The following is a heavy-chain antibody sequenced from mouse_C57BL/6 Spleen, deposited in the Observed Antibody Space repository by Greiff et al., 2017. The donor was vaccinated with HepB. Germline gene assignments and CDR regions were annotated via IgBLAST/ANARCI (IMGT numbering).Heavy chain of an antibody. CDR1: GYTFTSYW. Sequence: QVQLQQPGAELVRPGSSVKLSCKASGYTFTSYWMHWVKQRPIQGLEWIGNIDPSDSETHYNQKFKDKATLTVDKSSSTAYMQLSSLTSEDSAVYYGARLTTVVADWYFDVWGTGTTVTVSS. V-gene: IGHV1-52*01. CDR3: ARLTTVVADWYFDV. CDR2: IDPSDSET. D-gene: IGHD1-1*01. J-gene: IGHJ1*03.